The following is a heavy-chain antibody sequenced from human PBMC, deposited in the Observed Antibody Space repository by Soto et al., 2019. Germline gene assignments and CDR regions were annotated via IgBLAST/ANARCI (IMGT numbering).Heavy chain of an antibody. J-gene: IGHJ6*02. CDR3: ASDFRTRGWFRQAGNFAMDV. D-gene: IGHD6-19*01. CDR1: GYPYTNSY. Sequence: QVQLVQSGAEVRKPGASVKVSCKASGYPYTNSYMHWVRQAPGQGLEWMGWIHPNTGGTNYAQKFQDRVTMTRDTSVSTDYPGLNRLTSDDTAIYFCASDFRTRGWFRQAGNFAMDVWGQGTRVTVS. CDR2: IHPNTGGT. V-gene: IGHV1-2*02.